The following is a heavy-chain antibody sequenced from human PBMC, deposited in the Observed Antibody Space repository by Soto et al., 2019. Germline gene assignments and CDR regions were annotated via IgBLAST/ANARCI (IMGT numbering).Heavy chain of an antibody. CDR2: IYYSGST. CDR3: ARANYDILTGYPTHLDY. CDR1: GVSISSYY. J-gene: IGHJ4*02. Sequence: SETLSLTCTVSGVSISSYYWSWIRQPPGKGLEWIGYIYYSGSTNYNPSLKSRVTISVDTSKNQFSLKLSSVTAADTAVYYCARANYDILTGYPTHLDYWGQGTLVTVSS. V-gene: IGHV4-59*01. D-gene: IGHD3-9*01.